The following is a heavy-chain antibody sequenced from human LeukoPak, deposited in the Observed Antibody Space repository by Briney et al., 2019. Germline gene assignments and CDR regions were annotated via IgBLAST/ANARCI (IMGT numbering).Heavy chain of an antibody. CDR1: GFTFSSYW. Sequence: GSLRLSCAASGFTFSSYWMHGARQAPGKGLVWVSRINSDGSSTSYADSVKGRFTLSRDNAKNTLYLQMNSLRAEDTAVYYCAREATYYDILTGYLNWFDPWGQGTLVTVSS. V-gene: IGHV3-74*01. J-gene: IGHJ5*02. CDR3: AREATYYDILTGYLNWFDP. D-gene: IGHD3-9*01. CDR2: INSDGSST.